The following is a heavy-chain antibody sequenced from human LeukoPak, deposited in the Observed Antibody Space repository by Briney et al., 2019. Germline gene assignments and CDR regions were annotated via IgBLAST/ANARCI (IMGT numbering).Heavy chain of an antibody. J-gene: IGHJ4*02. V-gene: IGHV4-39*07. CDR1: GGSISSSSYY. D-gene: IGHD3-16*01. Sequence: SETLSLTCTVSGGSISSSSYYWGWIRQPPGKGLEWIGSIYYSGSTYYNPSLKSRVTISVDTSKNQFSLKLSSVTAADTAVYYCARVREHVLVDYWGQGTLVTVSS. CDR2: IYYSGST. CDR3: ARVREHVLVDY.